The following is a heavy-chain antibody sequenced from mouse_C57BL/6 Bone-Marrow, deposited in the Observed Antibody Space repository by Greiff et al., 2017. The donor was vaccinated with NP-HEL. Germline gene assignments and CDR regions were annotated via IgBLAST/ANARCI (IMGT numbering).Heavy chain of an antibody. V-gene: IGHV2-9-1*01. J-gene: IGHJ1*03. D-gene: IGHD1-1*01. Sequence: VMLVESGPGLVAPSQSLSITCTVSGFSLTSYAISWVRQPPGKGLEWLGVIWTGGGTNYNSALKSRLSISKDNSKSQVFLKMNSLQTDDTARYYCARVTTVVATDWYFDVWGTGTTVTVSS. CDR2: IWTGGGT. CDR1: GFSLTSYA. CDR3: ARVTTVVATDWYFDV.